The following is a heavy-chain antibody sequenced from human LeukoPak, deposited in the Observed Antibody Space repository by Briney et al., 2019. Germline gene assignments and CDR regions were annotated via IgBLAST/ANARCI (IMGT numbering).Heavy chain of an antibody. CDR1: RDSISSYY. Sequence: SETLSLTCTVSRDSISSYYWSWIRQPPGKGLEWIGSVYHSGSTQYNPSLKSRVTISIDTPKNQFSLKLSSVTAADTAVYYCARSGYSYGYDYWGQGTLVTVSS. D-gene: IGHD5-18*01. J-gene: IGHJ4*02. CDR2: VYHSGST. V-gene: IGHV4-59*01. CDR3: ARSGYSYGYDY.